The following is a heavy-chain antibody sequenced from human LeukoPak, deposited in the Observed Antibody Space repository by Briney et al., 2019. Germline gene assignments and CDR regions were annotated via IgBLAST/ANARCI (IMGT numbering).Heavy chain of an antibody. D-gene: IGHD2/OR15-2a*01. CDR3: ARNFDS. Sequence: GGSLRLSCAASGFTFTSYTMNWVRQAPGKGLEWVSYITSSSSTIYYADSVKGRFTMSRDNAENSLYLQMNSLRAEDTAVYYCARNFDSWGQGPLVTVSS. CDR2: ITSSSSTI. J-gene: IGHJ4*02. V-gene: IGHV3-48*01. CDR1: GFTFTSYT.